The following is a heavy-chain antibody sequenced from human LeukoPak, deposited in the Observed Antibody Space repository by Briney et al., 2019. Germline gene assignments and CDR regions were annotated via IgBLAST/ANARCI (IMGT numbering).Heavy chain of an antibody. CDR1: GFTVSNNY. Sequence: GGSLRLSCAASGFTVSNNYMIWVRQAPGKGLGWVSLIYSGGSTYYSDSVRGRFATSRDNSKNTLYLQMSSLRAEDTAMYYCAGHSEMDVWGQGITVTVSS. J-gene: IGHJ6*02. CDR3: AGHSEMDV. CDR2: IYSGGST. D-gene: IGHD6-13*01. V-gene: IGHV3-53*01.